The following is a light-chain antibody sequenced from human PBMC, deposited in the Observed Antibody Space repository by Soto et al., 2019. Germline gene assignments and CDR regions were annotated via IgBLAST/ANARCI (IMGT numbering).Light chain of an antibody. CDR1: QSVRSW. J-gene: IGKJ4*01. CDR3: QQYDNYPLT. Sequence: DIQMTQSPATLSASVGDRVTITCRAIQSVRSWLAWYQQKPGTAPKLLIFDASRLESGVPSRFSGSASGTEFTLTISSLQPDDFATYYCQQYDNYPLTFGGGTKVDIK. CDR2: DAS. V-gene: IGKV1-5*01.